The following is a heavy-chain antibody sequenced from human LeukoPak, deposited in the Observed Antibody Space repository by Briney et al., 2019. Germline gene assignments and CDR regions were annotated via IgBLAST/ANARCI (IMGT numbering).Heavy chain of an antibody. CDR3: ALGYYDFWSGYLDY. Sequence: GSLRLSCAASGFTFDDYGMSWVRQAPGKGLEWVSGINWNGGSTGYADSVKGRFTISRDNAKNSLYLQMNSLRAEDTALYYCALGYYDFWSGYLDYWGQGTLVTVSS. V-gene: IGHV3-20*04. D-gene: IGHD3-3*01. J-gene: IGHJ4*02. CDR1: GFTFDDYG. CDR2: INWNGGST.